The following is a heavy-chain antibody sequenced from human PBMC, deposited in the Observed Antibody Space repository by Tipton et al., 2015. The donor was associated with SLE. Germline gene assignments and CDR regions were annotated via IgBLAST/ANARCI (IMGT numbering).Heavy chain of an antibody. Sequence: TLSLTCAVSGASVSNDNWWSWVRQPPGKGLEWIGDIYHSGHTNYNPSLKSRVTMSVDKSKNQFSLNVTSVTAADTAVYYCAKVINDWNYEWGPGTLVTVSS. CDR1: GASVSNDNW. CDR3: AKVINDWNYE. J-gene: IGHJ1*01. D-gene: IGHD1-7*01. CDR2: IYHSGHT. V-gene: IGHV4-4*02.